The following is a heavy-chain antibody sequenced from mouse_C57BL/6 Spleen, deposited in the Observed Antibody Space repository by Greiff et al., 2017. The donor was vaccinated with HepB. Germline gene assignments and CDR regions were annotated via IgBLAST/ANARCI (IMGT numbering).Heavy chain of an antibody. D-gene: IGHD1-1*01. V-gene: IGHV1-52*01. CDR2: IYPSDSET. J-gene: IGHJ2*01. CDR3: ARSGYYYGSSFDY. Sequence: QGPPPQPGAEPVRPGFFVKPSRKAFGLPFPRFRVDLVKQTPIQGLEWIGNIYPSDSETHYNQKFKDKATLTVDKSSSTAYMQLSSLTSEDSAVYYCARSGYYYGSSFDYWGQGTTLTVSS. CDR1: GLPFPRFR.